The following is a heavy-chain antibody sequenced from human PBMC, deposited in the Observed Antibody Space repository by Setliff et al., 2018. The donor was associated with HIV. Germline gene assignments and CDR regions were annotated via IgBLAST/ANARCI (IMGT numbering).Heavy chain of an antibody. CDR2: IYYSGST. V-gene: IGHV4-59*01. J-gene: IGHJ4*02. Sequence: SETLSLTCTVSGGSISSYYWSWIRQPPGKGLEWIGYIYYSGSTNYNPSLKSRVTISVDTSKNQFSLKLNSVTPADTAVYYCARVSYTGSSYIDYWGQGTLVTVSS. CDR1: GGSISSYY. D-gene: IGHD6-6*01. CDR3: ARVSYTGSSYIDY.